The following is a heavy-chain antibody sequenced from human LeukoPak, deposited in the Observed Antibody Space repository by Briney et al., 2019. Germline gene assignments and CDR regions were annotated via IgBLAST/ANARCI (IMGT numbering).Heavy chain of an antibody. CDR1: GYTFTSYD. D-gene: IGHD7-27*01. Sequence: ASVKVSCKASGYTFTSYDINWVRQATGQGLEWMGWMNPNSGNTGYAQKFQGRVTMTSDTSISTAYMELNSLRSDDTAVYYCARDVEARTWGLGNYWGQGTLVTVSS. J-gene: IGHJ4*02. CDR2: MNPNSGNT. CDR3: ARDVEARTWGLGNY. V-gene: IGHV1-8*01.